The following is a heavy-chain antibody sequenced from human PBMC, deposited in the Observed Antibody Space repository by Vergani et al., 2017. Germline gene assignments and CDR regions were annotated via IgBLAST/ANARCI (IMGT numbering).Heavy chain of an antibody. D-gene: IGHD2-15*01. V-gene: IGHV7-4-1*02. CDR3: VRTRSGSCTGGSCYSGWFDP. CDR1: GYTFTNYA. Sequence: QVQLVQSGSEVKKPGASVKVSCRASGYTFTNYALNWVRQAPGQGLEWMGWINSNSGNPTYAQGFKGRFVFSLDSSVSTSYLQNNSLQPEDTAVYYCVRTRSGSCTGGSCYSGWFDPWGQGTLVTVSS. J-gene: IGHJ5*02. CDR2: INSNSGNP.